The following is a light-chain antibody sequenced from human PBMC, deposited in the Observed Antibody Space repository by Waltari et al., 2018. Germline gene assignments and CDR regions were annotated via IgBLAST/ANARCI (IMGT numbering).Light chain of an antibody. J-gene: IGLJ3*02. CDR2: GNN. CDR1: SSTIGAGYD. CDR3: QSYDTSLSVSV. V-gene: IGLV1-40*01. Sequence: QSVLTQPPSVSGAPGPRVTISCTGSSSTIGAGYDVHWYQQLPGTAPRLLIYGNNNRPSGVPERFSGSKSGTSASLAFTGLQAEDEADYYCQSYDTSLSVSVFGGGTKLTVL.